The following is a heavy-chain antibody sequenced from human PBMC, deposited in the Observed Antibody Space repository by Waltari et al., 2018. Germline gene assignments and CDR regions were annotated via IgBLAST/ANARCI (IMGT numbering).Heavy chain of an antibody. D-gene: IGHD4-17*01. J-gene: IGHJ6*03. CDR3: ARVSSSYPAVTTYGDYYYYMDV. Sequence: QVQLQESGPGLVKPSQTLSLTCTVSGGSISSGSYYWSWIRQPAGKGLEWIGYIYTSGSTNYNPSLKSRVTISVDTSKNQFSLKLSSVTAADTAVYYCARVSSSYPAVTTYGDYYYYMDVWGKGTTVTVSS. CDR2: IYTSGST. V-gene: IGHV4-61*09. CDR1: GGSISSGSYY.